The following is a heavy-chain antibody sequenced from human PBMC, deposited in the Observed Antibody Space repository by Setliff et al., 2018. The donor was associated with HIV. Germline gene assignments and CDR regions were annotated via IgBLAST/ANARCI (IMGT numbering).Heavy chain of an antibody. CDR2: INHSGST. V-gene: IGHV4-34*01. J-gene: IGHJ1*01. CDR3: ARARRAGSGPKYFQH. Sequence: SETLSLTCTVSGDSIKNYFWNWIRQPAGKGLEWIGEINHSGSTNYNPSLKSRVTMSVDKSKNQFSLRLSSVTAADTAVYYCARARRAGSGPKYFQHWGQGTLVTVSS. D-gene: IGHD2-15*01. CDR1: GDSIKNYF.